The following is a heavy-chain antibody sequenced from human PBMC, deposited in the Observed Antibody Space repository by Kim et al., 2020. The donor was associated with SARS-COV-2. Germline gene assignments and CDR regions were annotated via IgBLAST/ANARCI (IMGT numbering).Heavy chain of an antibody. CDR2: INPDTGGT. J-gene: IGHJ6*01. V-gene: IGHV1-2*06. CDR1: DYSFTDYS. CDR3: ARGPTVSTYSFYY. Sequence: ASVKVSCKTSDYSFTDYSLHWVRLAPGQGLEWLGQINPDTGGTNYTQKFHGRISMTSDTATNTAYMELGSLTTDDTALYYCARGPTVSTYSFYY. D-gene: IGHD4-17*01.